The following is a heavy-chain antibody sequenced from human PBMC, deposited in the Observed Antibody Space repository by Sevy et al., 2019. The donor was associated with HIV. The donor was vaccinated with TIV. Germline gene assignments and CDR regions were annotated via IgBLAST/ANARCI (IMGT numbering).Heavy chain of an antibody. V-gene: IGHV3-74*01. D-gene: IGHD3-22*01. CDR1: GFTFSSYW. CDR3: ARGKLMIVVGMYAFDI. Sequence: GGSLRLSCAASGFTFSSYWMHWVRQAPGKGLVWVSRINSDGSSTSYADSVKGRFTISRDNAKNTRYLQMNSLRAEDTAVYYCARGKLMIVVGMYAFDIWGQGTMVTVSS. CDR2: INSDGSST. J-gene: IGHJ3*02.